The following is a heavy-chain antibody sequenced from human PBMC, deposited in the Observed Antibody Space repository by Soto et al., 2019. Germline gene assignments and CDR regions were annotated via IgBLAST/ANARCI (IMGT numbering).Heavy chain of an antibody. J-gene: IGHJ5*02. D-gene: IGHD6-19*01. CDR1: GYSFTSHW. Sequence: PGESLKISCEGSGYSFTSHWISWVLQMPGKGLEWMAIINPGDSDTRYSPSFQGHVTVSVDKSVNIAYLQWSSLKASDTAKYYCVRPQSSGWYDSWGQGTLVTVSS. V-gene: IGHV5-51*01. CDR2: INPGDSDT. CDR3: VRPQSSGWYDS.